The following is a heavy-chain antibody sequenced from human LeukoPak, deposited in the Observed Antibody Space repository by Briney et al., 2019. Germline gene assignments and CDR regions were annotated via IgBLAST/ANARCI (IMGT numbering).Heavy chain of an antibody. J-gene: IGHJ4*02. CDR3: ARDPLRYLRVGHYDY. CDR2: ISSSGSTI. Sequence: PGGSLRLSCAASGFTFSSYEMNWVRQALGKGLEWVSYISSSGSTIYYADSVKGRFTISRDNAKNSLYLQMNSLRVEDTAVYYCARDPLRYLRVGHYDYWGQGTLVAVSS. V-gene: IGHV3-48*03. CDR1: GFTFSSYE. D-gene: IGHD3-9*01.